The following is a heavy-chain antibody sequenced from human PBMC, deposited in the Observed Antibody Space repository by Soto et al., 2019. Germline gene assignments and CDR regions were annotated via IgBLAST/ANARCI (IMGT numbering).Heavy chain of an antibody. V-gene: IGHV1-69*02. Sequence: ASVKVSCKASGGTFSSYTISWVRQAPGQGLEWMGRIIPILGIANYAQKFQGRVTVTADKSTSTAYMELRSLRSEDTAVYYCASRYYGSGSYRRDFDYWGQGTLVTVSS. CDR2: IIPILGIA. D-gene: IGHD3-10*01. CDR1: GGTFSSYT. J-gene: IGHJ4*02. CDR3: ASRYYGSGSYRRDFDY.